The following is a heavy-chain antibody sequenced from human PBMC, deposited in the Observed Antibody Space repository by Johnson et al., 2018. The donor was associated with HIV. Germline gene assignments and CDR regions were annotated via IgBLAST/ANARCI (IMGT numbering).Heavy chain of an antibody. V-gene: IGHV3-30*02. CDR2: IRNDGSKK. CDR3: ARGLFWFGELLEAFDL. J-gene: IGHJ3*01. D-gene: IGHD3-10*01. CDR1: GFTFSSYG. Sequence: QVQLVESGGGVAQPGGSLRLSCVASGFTFSSYGMHWVRQAPGKGLEWVAFIRNDGSKKYYADSVKGRLTISRDNSKNTLYLQMNSLRSEDTAVYYCARGLFWFGELLEAFDLWGQGTMVTVSS.